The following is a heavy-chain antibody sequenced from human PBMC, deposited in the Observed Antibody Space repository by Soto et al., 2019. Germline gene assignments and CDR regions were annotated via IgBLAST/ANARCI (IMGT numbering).Heavy chain of an antibody. CDR2: IYYSGST. V-gene: IGHV4-59*08. Sequence: SETLSLTCTVSGGSISSYYWSWIRQPPGKGLEWIGYIYYSGSTNYNPSLKSRVTISVDTSKNQFSMKLSSVTAADTAVYYCTDMRGQWLPRDWGRGIMVTVSS. D-gene: IGHD6-19*01. CDR3: TDMRGQWLPRD. CDR1: GGSISSYY. J-gene: IGHJ4*02.